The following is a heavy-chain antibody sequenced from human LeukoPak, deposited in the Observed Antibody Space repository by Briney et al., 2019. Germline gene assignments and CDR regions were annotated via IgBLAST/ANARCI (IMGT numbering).Heavy chain of an antibody. V-gene: IGHV4-59*01. J-gene: IGHJ5*02. Sequence: PSETLSLTCTASGGSISSYYWSWIRQPPRKALECLGYIYYSGSPTYNPSLKSRVTISVAPSKNQFSLKLSSVPAADTAVYYCARATLIAAAGNWFDPWGQETLVTVSS. CDR1: GGSISSYY. D-gene: IGHD6-13*01. CDR2: IYYSGSP. CDR3: ARATLIAAAGNWFDP.